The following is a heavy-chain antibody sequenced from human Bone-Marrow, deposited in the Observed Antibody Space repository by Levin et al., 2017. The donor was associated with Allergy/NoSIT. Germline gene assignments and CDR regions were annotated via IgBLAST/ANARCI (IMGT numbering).Heavy chain of an antibody. Sequence: PSQTLSLTCTVSGGSIRSYYWSWIRQPAGKGLEWIGRIYTSGSTNYNPSLKSRVTMSVDTSKNQFSLKLSSVTAADTAVYYCARVPYRSRGYSYGYVYDYYGMDVWGQGTTVTVSS. D-gene: IGHD5-18*01. CDR1: GGSIRSYY. CDR2: IYTSGST. V-gene: IGHV4-4*07. CDR3: ARVPYRSRGYSYGYVYDYYGMDV. J-gene: IGHJ6*02.